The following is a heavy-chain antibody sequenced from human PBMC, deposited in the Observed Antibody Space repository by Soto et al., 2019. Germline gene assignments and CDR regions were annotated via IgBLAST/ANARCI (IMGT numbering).Heavy chain of an antibody. V-gene: IGHV3-30-3*01. CDR3: ARDSRAPAIVVAGGPGLAQ. CDR2: ISYDGINK. CDR1: GFTFSTYA. J-gene: IGHJ4*02. D-gene: IGHD6-19*01. Sequence: QVQLVESGGGVVQPGRSLRLSCAASGFTFSTYAMHWVRQAPGTGLEGGAVISYDGINKYKADPVKGRFTISRDNSKNTLYLQMTSLRAEDTAVYYCARDSRAPAIVVAGGPGLAQWGQGTLVTVSS.